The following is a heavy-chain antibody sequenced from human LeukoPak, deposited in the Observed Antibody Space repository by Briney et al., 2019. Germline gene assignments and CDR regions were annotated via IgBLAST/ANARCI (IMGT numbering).Heavy chain of an antibody. J-gene: IGHJ4*02. D-gene: IGHD1-26*01. Sequence: SETLSLTCTVSGGSISSYYWSWIRQPPGKGLEWIGYIYYSGSTNYNPSLKSRVTISVDTSKNQFSLKLSSVTAADTAVYYCARDPGGGRGFDYWGQGTLVTVSS. V-gene: IGHV4-59*12. CDR3: ARDPGGGRGFDY. CDR2: IYYSGST. CDR1: GGSISSYY.